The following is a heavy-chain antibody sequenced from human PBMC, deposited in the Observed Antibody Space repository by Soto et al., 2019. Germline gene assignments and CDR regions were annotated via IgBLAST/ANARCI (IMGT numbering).Heavy chain of an antibody. Sequence: GASVKVSCKASGYTFTSYYMHWVRQAPGQGLEWMGIINPSGGSTSYAQKFQGRVTMTRDTSTSTVYMELSSLRSEDTAVYYCARALNGGNPGTAFFGYWGQGTLVTVSS. CDR1: GYTFTSYY. CDR3: ARALNGGNPGTAFFGY. V-gene: IGHV1-46*01. CDR2: INPSGGST. J-gene: IGHJ4*02. D-gene: IGHD2-15*01.